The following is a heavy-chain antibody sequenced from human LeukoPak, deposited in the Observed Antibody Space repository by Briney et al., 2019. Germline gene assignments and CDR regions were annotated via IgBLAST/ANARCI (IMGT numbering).Heavy chain of an antibody. CDR3: ARWSSGYYDAFDI. CDR2: FYYSGST. CDR1: GGSISRGGYS. V-gene: IGHV4-30-4*07. D-gene: IGHD3-22*01. Sequence: SQTLSLTCAVSGGSISRGGYSWSWIRQPPGKGLEWIGYFYYSGSTYYNPSLKSRVTISVDTSKNQLSLKLSSVTAADTAVYYCARWSSGYYDAFDIWGQGTMVTVSS. J-gene: IGHJ3*02.